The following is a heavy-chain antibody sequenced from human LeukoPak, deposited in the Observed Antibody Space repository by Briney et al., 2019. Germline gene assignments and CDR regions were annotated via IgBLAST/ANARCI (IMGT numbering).Heavy chain of an antibody. Sequence: ASVQVSFKASGGTFSSYAISWVRQAPGQGLEWMGGIIPIFGTANYAQKFQGRVTITADESTSTAYMELSSLGSEDTAVYYCARESGGWFGSYNFDYWGQGTLVTVSS. CDR1: GGTFSSYA. CDR2: IIPIFGTA. CDR3: ARESGGWFGSYNFDY. J-gene: IGHJ4*02. V-gene: IGHV1-69*13. D-gene: IGHD3-10*01.